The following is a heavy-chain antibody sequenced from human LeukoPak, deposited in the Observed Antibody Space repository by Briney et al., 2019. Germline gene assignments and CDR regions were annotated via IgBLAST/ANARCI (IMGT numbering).Heavy chain of an antibody. CDR3: AREGGRYCSTTSCYGNPYFDY. CDR2: ISAYNGNT. J-gene: IGHJ4*02. V-gene: IGHV1-18*01. Sequence: GASVKVSCKASGYTFTSYGISWVRQAPGQGLEWMGWISAYNGNTNYAQKLQGRVTMTTDTSTSTAYMDLRSLRSDDTAVYHCAREGGRYCSTTSCYGNPYFDYWGQGTLVTVSS. D-gene: IGHD2-2*01. CDR1: GYTFTSYG.